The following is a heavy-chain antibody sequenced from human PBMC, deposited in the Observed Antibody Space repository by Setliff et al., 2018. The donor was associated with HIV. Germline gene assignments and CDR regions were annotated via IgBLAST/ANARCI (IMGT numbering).Heavy chain of an antibody. Sequence: PSETLSLTCTVAGDSMTSGSYYWTWLRQPAGKRLEWIGRVTVNGATEYNPSLQSRVTIAVDTSENQFSLKVTSVTAADRATYYGSRGPPFDRWGRGTLVTVSS. CDR1: GDSMTSGSYY. CDR2: VTVNGAT. V-gene: IGHV4-61*02. CDR3: SRGPPFDR. J-gene: IGHJ2*01.